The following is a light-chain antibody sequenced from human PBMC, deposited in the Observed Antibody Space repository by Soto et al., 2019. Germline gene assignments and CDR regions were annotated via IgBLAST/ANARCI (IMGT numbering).Light chain of an antibody. CDR1: ESISTY. Sequence: DIQMTQSPSSLSASVGDRVTITCRASESISTYLNWFQQKPGKGPKLLIFAASSLQDGAPSRFSGSGSGTAFTITISSLNPEDVATYYCQQSYNTPPLTFGGGTKVEIK. V-gene: IGKV1-39*01. J-gene: IGKJ4*01. CDR3: QQSYNTPPLT. CDR2: AAS.